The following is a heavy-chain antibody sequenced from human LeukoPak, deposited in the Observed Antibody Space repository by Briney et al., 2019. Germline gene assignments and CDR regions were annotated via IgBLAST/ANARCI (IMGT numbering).Heavy chain of an antibody. CDR3: GRGNKSFDP. Sequence: ASVKVSCKASGYTFTGYYVHWEGQAPGQGLEWMGWINPNTGGTNYAQKFQGRVTMTKDTSTNAAYMELNKLTSDDTAVYYCGRGNKSFDPWGQGTLVTVSS. CDR2: INPNTGGT. J-gene: IGHJ5*02. V-gene: IGHV1-2*02. CDR1: GYTFTGYY.